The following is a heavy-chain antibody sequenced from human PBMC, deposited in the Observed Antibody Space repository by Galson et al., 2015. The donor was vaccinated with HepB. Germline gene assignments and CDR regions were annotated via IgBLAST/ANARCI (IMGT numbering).Heavy chain of an antibody. V-gene: IGHV1-18*01. Sequence: SVKVSCKASGYTFTSYGISWVRQAPGQGPEWMGWISAYNGNTNYAQKLQGRVTMTTDTSTSTAYMELRSLRSDDTAVYYCARGDTRVGTGVDDYWGQGTLVTVSS. CDR3: ARGDTRVGTGVDDY. CDR2: ISAYNGNT. J-gene: IGHJ4*02. CDR1: GYTFTSYG. D-gene: IGHD2-8*02.